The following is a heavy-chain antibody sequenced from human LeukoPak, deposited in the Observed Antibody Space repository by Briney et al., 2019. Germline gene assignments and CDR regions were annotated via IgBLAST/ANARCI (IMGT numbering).Heavy chain of an antibody. D-gene: IGHD2-2*01. J-gene: IGHJ4*02. V-gene: IGHV4-34*01. Sequence: SETLSLTCAAYGGSFSGYYWSWIRQPPGKGLEWVGEINHSGSTNYNPSLKSRVTISVDTSKNQFSLKLSSVTAADTAVYYCASTDCSSTSCQGYWGQGTLVTVSS. CDR2: INHSGST. CDR1: GGSFSGYY. CDR3: ASTDCSSTSCQGY.